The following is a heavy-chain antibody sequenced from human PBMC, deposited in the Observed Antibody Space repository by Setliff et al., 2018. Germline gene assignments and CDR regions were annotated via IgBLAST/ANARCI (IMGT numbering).Heavy chain of an antibody. V-gene: IGHV4-31*03. CDR2: IYYSGST. D-gene: IGHD2-2*01. CDR3: ARGRMPHYYMDV. J-gene: IGHJ6*03. CDR1: GGSMSSSGYY. Sequence: SETLSLTCTVSGGSMSSSGYYWAWIRQHPGKGLEWIGYIYYSGSTYYNPSLKSRVTISVDTSKNQFSLKLSSVTAADTAVYYCARGRMPHYYMDVWGKGTTVTVSS.